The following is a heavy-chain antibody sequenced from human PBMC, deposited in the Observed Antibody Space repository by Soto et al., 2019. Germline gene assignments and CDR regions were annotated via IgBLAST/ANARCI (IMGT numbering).Heavy chain of an antibody. V-gene: IGHV3-48*01. CDR3: AREDELRVY. J-gene: IGHJ4*02. D-gene: IGHD3-10*01. Sequence: PGGSLRLSCAASGFTFSSSSMNWVRQAPGKGLEWVAYIRSGDSTKFYADSVKGRFTISRDDAKNSLFLQMNSLRAEDTAVYYCAREDELRVYWGQGA. CDR2: IRSGDSTK. CDR1: GFTFSSSS.